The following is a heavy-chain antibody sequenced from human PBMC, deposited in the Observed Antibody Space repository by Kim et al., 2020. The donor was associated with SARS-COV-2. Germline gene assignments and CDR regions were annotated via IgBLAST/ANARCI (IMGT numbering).Heavy chain of an antibody. CDR1: GFPFSSHW. CDR3: VGDLGGLGEP. CDR2: ITTDGSGT. J-gene: IGHJ5*02. Sequence: GGSLRLSCAVSGFPFSSHWMHWVRQAPGKGLVWVSRITTDGSGTTYADSVRGRFTISRDNAKNTLYLQMNSLRDEDTAVYYCVGDLGGLGEPWGQGTLVTVSS. D-gene: IGHD3-16*01. V-gene: IGHV3-74*01.